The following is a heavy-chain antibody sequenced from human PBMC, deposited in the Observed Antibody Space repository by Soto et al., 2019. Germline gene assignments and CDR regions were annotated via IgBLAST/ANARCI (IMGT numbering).Heavy chain of an antibody. V-gene: IGHV4-31*03. CDR2: IYYSGST. J-gene: IGHJ4*02. D-gene: IGHD2-2*01. CDR1: GGSISSGGYY. CDR3: ARGSVDGFDY. Sequence: LSLTCTVSGGSISSGGYYWSWIRQHPGKGLEWIGYIYYSGSTYYNPSLKSRVTISVDTSKNQFSLKLSSVTAADTAVYYCARGSVDGFDYWGQGTLVTVSS.